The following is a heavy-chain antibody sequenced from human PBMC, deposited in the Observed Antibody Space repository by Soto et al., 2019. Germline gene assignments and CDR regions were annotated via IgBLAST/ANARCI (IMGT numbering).Heavy chain of an antibody. V-gene: IGHV1-18*01. CDR3: ARAGDYYETSGYLVY. J-gene: IGHJ4*02. CDR1: GYTFTSYG. CDR2: ISAYNGNT. Sequence: ASVKVSCKASGYTFTSYGISWVRQAPGQGLEWMGWISAYNGNTNYAQKLQGRVTMTTDTSTSTAYMELRSLRSDDTAVYYCARAGDYYETSGYLVYLGQGTLVIVSS. D-gene: IGHD3-22*01.